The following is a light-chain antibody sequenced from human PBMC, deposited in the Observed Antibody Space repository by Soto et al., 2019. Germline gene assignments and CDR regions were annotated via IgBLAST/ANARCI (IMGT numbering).Light chain of an antibody. J-gene: IGLJ3*02. CDR2: SDN. Sequence: QSVLTQPPSASGTPGQRVTISCSGSSSNIGSNTVTWYQQLPGTAPKLLIYSDNRRPSGVPDRFSGSKSGTSASLAISGLQSEDEADYYCAAWDDSLNGGVFGGGTKVTVL. V-gene: IGLV1-44*01. CDR3: AAWDDSLNGGV. CDR1: SSNIGSNT.